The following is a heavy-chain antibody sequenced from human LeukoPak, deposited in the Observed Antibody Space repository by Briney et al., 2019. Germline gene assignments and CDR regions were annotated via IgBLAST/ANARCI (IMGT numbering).Heavy chain of an antibody. V-gene: IGHV4-34*01. J-gene: IGHJ5*02. CDR2: INNSGVT. CDR1: NGSFSGYY. D-gene: IGHD3-10*01. Sequence: PSETLSPTCAVHNGSFSGYYWTWIRQAPGKGLEWIGEINNSGVTYYNPSLKSRVTISRDTSKIQFSLQLKSVSAADTAVYYCARGGTTHYYGSGTSPWGQGTLVIVSS. CDR3: ARGGTTHYYGSGTSP.